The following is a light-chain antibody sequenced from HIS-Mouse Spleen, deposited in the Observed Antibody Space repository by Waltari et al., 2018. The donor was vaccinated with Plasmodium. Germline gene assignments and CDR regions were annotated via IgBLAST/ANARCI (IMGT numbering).Light chain of an antibody. V-gene: IGLV1-47*01. Sequence: GQRVTISCSGRSSNIGSNYVYWYQQLPGTAPKLLIYRNNQRPSGLPDRFSGSKSGTSASLAISGLRSEDEADYYCAAWDDSLSGRVFGGGTKLTVL. CDR3: AAWDDSLSGRV. CDR1: SSNIGSNY. J-gene: IGLJ3*02. CDR2: RNN.